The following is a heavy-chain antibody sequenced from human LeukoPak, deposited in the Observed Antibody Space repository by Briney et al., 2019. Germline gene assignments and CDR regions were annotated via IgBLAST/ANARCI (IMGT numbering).Heavy chain of an antibody. Sequence: PSETLSLTCAVYGGSFSDYYWSWIRQPPGKGLEWIGEINHSGSTNYNPSLKSRVTISVDTSKNQFSLKLSSVTAADTAVYYCARAYYDFWSGYYFDYWGQGTLVTVSS. V-gene: IGHV4-34*01. CDR2: INHSGST. J-gene: IGHJ4*02. CDR3: ARAYYDFWSGYYFDY. D-gene: IGHD3-3*01. CDR1: GGSFSDYY.